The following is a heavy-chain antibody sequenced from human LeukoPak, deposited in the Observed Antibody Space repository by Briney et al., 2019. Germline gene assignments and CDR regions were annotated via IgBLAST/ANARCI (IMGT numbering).Heavy chain of an antibody. V-gene: IGHV3-23*01. CDR1: GFTFSGYA. CDR2: ISGSDGCT. Sequence: GGSLRLSCATSGFTFSGYAMSWVRQAPGKGLEWVSGISGSDGCTYYADPVKGRFTVSRDNSKNTLYLQMNSLRAEDTAVYYCAREGSEGFDYWGQGTLVTVSS. CDR3: AREGSEGFDY. J-gene: IGHJ4*02.